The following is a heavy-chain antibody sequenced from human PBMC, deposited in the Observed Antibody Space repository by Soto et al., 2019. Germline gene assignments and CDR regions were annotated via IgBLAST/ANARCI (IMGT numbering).Heavy chain of an antibody. Sequence: GGALRLSCAASGFTFSGRGMIWVRQAPGKGLDWLSYISPVSTSKYYADSAKGRFSISRDNARASLYLQMNSLRDDDTAVYYCATVDGTTVATMFFDYWGQGILVTVSS. V-gene: IGHV3-48*02. J-gene: IGHJ4*02. CDR1: GFTFSGRG. CDR2: ISPVSTSK. D-gene: IGHD5-12*01. CDR3: ATVDGTTVATMFFDY.